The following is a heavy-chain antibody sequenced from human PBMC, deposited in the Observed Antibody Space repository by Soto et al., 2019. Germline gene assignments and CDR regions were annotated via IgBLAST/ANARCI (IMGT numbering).Heavy chain of an antibody. V-gene: IGHV3-30*18. CDR1: GFTFSSYG. D-gene: IGHD5-12*01. Sequence: GGSLRLSCAASGFTFSSYGMHWVRQAPGKGLEWVAVISYDGSNKYYADSVKGRFTISRDNSKNTLYLQMNSLRAEDTAVYYCPKDLAEGGYPPYYCYGMEVWGQGTTATVSS. J-gene: IGHJ6*02. CDR2: ISYDGSNK. CDR3: PKDLAEGGYPPYYCYGMEV.